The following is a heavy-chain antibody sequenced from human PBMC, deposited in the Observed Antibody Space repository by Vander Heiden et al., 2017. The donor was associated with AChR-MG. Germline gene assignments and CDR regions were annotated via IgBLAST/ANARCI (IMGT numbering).Heavy chain of an antibody. J-gene: IGHJ4*02. D-gene: IGHD2-21*01. CDR1: GDSTTNYY. Sequence: QVQLQESGPGLVKPSETLSLTSTVSGDSTTNYYWTWIRQSPGKGLEWIGYIYSSGSTNYNPSLKSRVTISLNTSKNQFSLTLTSVTAADTAVYYCARDGGNSFFDNWGQGTLVTVSS. CDR2: IYSSGST. V-gene: IGHV4-59*01. CDR3: ARDGGNSFFDN.